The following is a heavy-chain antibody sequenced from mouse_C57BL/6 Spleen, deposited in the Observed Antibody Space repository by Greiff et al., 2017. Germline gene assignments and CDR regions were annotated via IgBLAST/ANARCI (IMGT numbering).Heavy chain of an antibody. CDR3: TKIGIYDYYAMDY. V-gene: IGHV1-15*01. CDR2: IDPETGGT. J-gene: IGHJ4*01. CDR1: GYTFTDYE. Sequence: QVQLQQSGAELVRPGASVTLSCKASGYTFTDYEMHWVKQTPVHGLEWIGAIDPETGGTAYNQKFKGKAILTADKSSSTAYMELRSLTSEDSAVYYCTKIGIYDYYAMDYWGQGTSVTVSS. D-gene: IGHD2-3*01.